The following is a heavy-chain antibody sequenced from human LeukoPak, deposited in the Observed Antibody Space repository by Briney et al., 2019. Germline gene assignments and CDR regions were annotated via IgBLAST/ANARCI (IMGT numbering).Heavy chain of an antibody. J-gene: IGHJ4*02. V-gene: IGHV4-59*01. CDR3: ARAGWLMDPFDY. CDR1: GGSLSRYY. D-gene: IGHD6-19*01. Sequence: SETLSLTCTVSGGSLSRYYWSWIRQPPGKGLEGIGYIYYSGSTNYNPSLKSRVTISVDTSKNQFSLKLSSVTAADTAVYYCARAGWLMDPFDYWGQGTLVTVSS. CDR2: IYYSGST.